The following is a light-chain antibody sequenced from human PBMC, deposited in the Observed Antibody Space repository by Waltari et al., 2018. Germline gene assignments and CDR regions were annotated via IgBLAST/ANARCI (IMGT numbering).Light chain of an antibody. CDR3: CSYVGLGTYV. CDR1: SSDVGNYHL. V-gene: IGLV2-23*02. J-gene: IGLJ1*01. Sequence: QSGLAQPASASGSPGQSLTIPCTGTSSDVGNYHLVPVYQQRPGKAPRLLIYEVTKRAPGTSDRFSASKSGNTASLSISGLQAQEDEADYYCCSYVGLGTYVFGTGTKVTV. CDR2: EVT.